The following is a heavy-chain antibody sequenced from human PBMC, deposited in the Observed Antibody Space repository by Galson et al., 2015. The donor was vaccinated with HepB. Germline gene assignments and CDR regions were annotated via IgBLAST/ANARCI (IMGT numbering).Heavy chain of an antibody. CDR3: ARGLGSY. V-gene: IGHV3-11*01. CDR1: GFTFSDYY. CDR2: ISHSGTTV. Sequence: SLRLSCAASGFTFSDYYMSWMRQAPGKGLEWLSYISHSGTTVYHADSLKGRFSISRDNAKNSLYLQMNSLRAEDTAVYYCARGLGSYWGKGTLVTVSS. D-gene: IGHD2-15*01. J-gene: IGHJ4*02.